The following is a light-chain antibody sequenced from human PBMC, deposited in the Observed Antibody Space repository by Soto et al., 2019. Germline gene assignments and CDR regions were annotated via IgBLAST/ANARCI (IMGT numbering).Light chain of an antibody. CDR3: SSYTSSSTSVV. CDR2: DVS. Sequence: QSALTQPASVSGSPGQSITISCTGTSSDVGGYNYVSWYQQHPGKAPKLMIYDVSTRPSGVSNRFSGSESGNTASLTISGLQAEDEADYYCSSYTSSSTSVVFGGGTKVTVL. V-gene: IGLV2-14*01. J-gene: IGLJ2*01. CDR1: SSDVGGYNY.